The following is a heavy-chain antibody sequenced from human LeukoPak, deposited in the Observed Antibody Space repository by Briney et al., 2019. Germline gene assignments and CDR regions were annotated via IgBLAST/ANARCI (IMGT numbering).Heavy chain of an antibody. D-gene: IGHD2-2*01. CDR1: GGSFSGYY. V-gene: IGHV4-34*01. CDR2: INHSGST. CDR3: ARGRSTGYYYYMDV. Sequence: SETLPLTCAVYGGSFSGYYWSWIRQPPGKGLEWIGEINHSGSTNYNPSLKSRVTIPVDTSKNQFSLKLSSVTAADTAVYYCARGRSTGYYYYMDVWGKGTTVTVSS. J-gene: IGHJ6*03.